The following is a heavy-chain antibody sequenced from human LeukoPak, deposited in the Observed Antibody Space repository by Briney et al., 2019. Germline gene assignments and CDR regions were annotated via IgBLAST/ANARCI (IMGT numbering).Heavy chain of an antibody. CDR3: ARTLYDYVWGGSSWFDP. V-gene: IGHV4-30-4*01. Sequence: SQTLSLTCTVSGGSISSGDYYWGWIRQPPGTGLEWVGYIYYSGSTYYNPSLKSRVTISVDTSKTQFSLKLSSVTAADTAVYDWARTLYDYVWGGSSWFDPWGQGTLVTVSS. J-gene: IGHJ5*02. CDR1: GGSISSGDYY. CDR2: IYYSGST. D-gene: IGHD3-16*01.